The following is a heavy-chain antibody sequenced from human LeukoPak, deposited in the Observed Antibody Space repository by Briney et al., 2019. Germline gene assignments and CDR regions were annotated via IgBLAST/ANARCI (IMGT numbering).Heavy chain of an antibody. CDR2: ISYDGSNK. Sequence: EAGGSLRLSCAASGFTFSSYAMHWVRQAPGKGLEWVAVISYDGSNKYYADSVKGRFTISRDNSKDTLYLQMNSLRAEDTAVYYCARDFAGALMALKVGVYDYWGQGTLVTVSS. CDR1: GFTFSSYA. V-gene: IGHV3-30-3*01. J-gene: IGHJ4*02. D-gene: IGHD1-26*01. CDR3: ARDFAGALMALKVGVYDY.